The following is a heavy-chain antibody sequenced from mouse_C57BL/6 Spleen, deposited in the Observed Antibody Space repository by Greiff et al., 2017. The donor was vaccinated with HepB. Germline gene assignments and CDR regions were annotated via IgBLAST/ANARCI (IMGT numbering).Heavy chain of an antibody. D-gene: IGHD2-3*01. Sequence: QVQLQQPGAELVIPGASVKLSCKASGYTFTSYWMHWVKQRPGQGLEWIGEIDPSDSYTNYNQKFKGKSTLTVDKSSSTAYMQLSSLTSEDSAVYYCATSDGYIDYWGQGTTLTVSS. CDR3: ATSDGYIDY. J-gene: IGHJ2*01. CDR1: GYTFTSYW. V-gene: IGHV1-69*01. CDR2: IDPSDSYT.